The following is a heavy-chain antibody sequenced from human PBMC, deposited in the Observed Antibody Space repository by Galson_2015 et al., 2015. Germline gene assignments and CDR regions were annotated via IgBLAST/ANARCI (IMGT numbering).Heavy chain of an antibody. CDR1: GYTLTELS. D-gene: IGHD3-3*01. V-gene: IGHV1-24*01. Sequence: SVKVSCKVSGYTLTELSMHWVRQAPGKGLEWMGGFDPEDGETIYAQKFQGRVTMTEDTSTDTAYMELSSLRSEDTAVYYCATKYDFWSGYYNQQWLEKGYYFDYWGQGTLVTVSS. J-gene: IGHJ4*02. CDR3: ATKYDFWSGYYNQQWLEKGYYFDY. CDR2: FDPEDGET.